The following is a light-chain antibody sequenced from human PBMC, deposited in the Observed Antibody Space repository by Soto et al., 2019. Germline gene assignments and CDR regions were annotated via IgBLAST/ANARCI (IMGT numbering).Light chain of an antibody. V-gene: IGLV3-21*02. J-gene: IGLJ1*01. CDR2: DDT. CDR3: QVWDSSNEHLV. CDR1: NIGSES. Sequence: SYELTQPPSVSVAPGQTARITCGADNIGSESVHWYQQKPGQAPVLVLYDDTDRPSGTPERFSGSNSGSTATLTISGVEAGDEADYYCQVWDSSNEHLVFGAGTKVTVL.